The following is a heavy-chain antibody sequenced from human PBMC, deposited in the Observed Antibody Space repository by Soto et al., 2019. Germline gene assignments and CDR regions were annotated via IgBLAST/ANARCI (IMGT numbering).Heavy chain of an antibody. D-gene: IGHD3-10*01. Sequence: EVQLVESGGSLVQPGGALRLSCAASGFTFSTHTMNWVRQAPGKGLEWLSYISSGSRTIYYADSVMGRFTISRDNAQNSLYLQMHSLRDEETAVYYCATGSGNGSGYWGQGTLVTVSS. CDR1: GFTFSTHT. CDR2: ISSGSRTI. J-gene: IGHJ4*02. V-gene: IGHV3-48*02. CDR3: ATGSGNGSGY.